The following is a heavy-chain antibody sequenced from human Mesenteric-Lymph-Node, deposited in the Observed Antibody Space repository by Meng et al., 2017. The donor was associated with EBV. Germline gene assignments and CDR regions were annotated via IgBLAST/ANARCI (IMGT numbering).Heavy chain of an antibody. J-gene: IGHJ4*02. Sequence: QLQLQESGPGLVKSSETLSLTCTVSGGSISSTSYSWGWIRQPPGKGLEWIGIIYFSGSTYYNPSLKSRVTISVDTSKNQFSLKLSSVTAADTALYYCARDSRGMYYFDYWGQGTLVTVSS. V-gene: IGHV4-39*07. CDR3: ARDSRGMYYFDY. CDR2: IYFSGST. D-gene: IGHD6-19*01. CDR1: GGSISSTSYS.